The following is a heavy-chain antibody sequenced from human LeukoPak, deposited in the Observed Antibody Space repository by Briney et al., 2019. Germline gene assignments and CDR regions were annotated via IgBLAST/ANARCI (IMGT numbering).Heavy chain of an antibody. D-gene: IGHD6-19*01. CDR1: GFTFSSYE. Sequence: QPGGSLRLSCAASGFTFSSYEMNWVRQAPGKGLEWVSYISSSGSTIYYADSVKGRFTISRDNAKNSLYLQMNSLRAEDTAVYYCARNWLVPLDYWGQGTLVTVSS. V-gene: IGHV3-48*03. CDR2: ISSSGSTI. J-gene: IGHJ4*02. CDR3: ARNWLVPLDY.